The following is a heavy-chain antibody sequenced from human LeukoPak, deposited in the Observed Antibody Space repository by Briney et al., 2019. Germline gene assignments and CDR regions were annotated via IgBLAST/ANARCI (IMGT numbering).Heavy chain of an antibody. Sequence: GRSLRLSCASSGFTFSSYAMHWVRQAPGKGLEGVAVISYDGSNKYYAVSVKGRFTISRDNSKNTLYLQMNSLRAEDTAVYYCARGEGSGWSAGPFDYWGQGTLVTVSS. CDR3: ARGEGSGWSAGPFDY. J-gene: IGHJ4*02. CDR1: GFTFSSYA. CDR2: ISYDGSNK. V-gene: IGHV3-30-3*01. D-gene: IGHD6-19*01.